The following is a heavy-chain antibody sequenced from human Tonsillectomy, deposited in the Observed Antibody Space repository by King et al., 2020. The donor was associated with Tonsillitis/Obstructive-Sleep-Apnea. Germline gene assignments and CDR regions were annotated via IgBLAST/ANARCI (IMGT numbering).Heavy chain of an antibody. CDR2: VSGSGGST. D-gene: IGHD5-18*01. Sequence: VQLVESGGGLVQPGGSLRLCCAASGFTFSSYAMSWVRQAPGKGLEWISAVSGSGGSTYYADSVKGRFTISRDNSKNTLFLHMNSLRAEDTAVYYCAKVWDTALIKARDAFDIWGQGTMVTVSS. CDR1: GFTFSSYA. CDR3: AKVWDTALIKARDAFDI. J-gene: IGHJ3*02. V-gene: IGHV3-23*04.